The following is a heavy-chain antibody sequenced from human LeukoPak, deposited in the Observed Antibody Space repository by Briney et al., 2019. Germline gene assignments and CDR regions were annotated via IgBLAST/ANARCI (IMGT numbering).Heavy chain of an antibody. CDR1: GGTISSYY. Sequence: SDTLSLTCTVSGGTISSYYWRWIRHPPGKGLDWFGYIHYGGGTNYTPCLKSRVTTSVDTSKSQFSLRLTSVPAADTAVYDCARVGSGNFDYWGEGTLVTVAA. D-gene: IGHD1-1*01. CDR3: ARVGSGNFDY. CDR2: IHYGGGT. J-gene: IGHJ4*02. V-gene: IGHV4-59*07.